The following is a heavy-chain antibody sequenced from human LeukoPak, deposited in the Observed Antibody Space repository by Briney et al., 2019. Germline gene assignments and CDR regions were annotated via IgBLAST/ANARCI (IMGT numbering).Heavy chain of an antibody. J-gene: IGHJ6*03. CDR2: IYYSGST. D-gene: IGHD3-3*01. Sequence: SETLSLTXTVSGGSISSGDYYWSWIRQPPGKGLEWIGYIYYSGSTYYNPSLKSRVTISVDTSKNQFSLKLSSVTAADTAVYYCARGTYDFWSGSLWGYYYYYMDVWGKGTTVTVSS. CDR3: ARGTYDFWSGSLWGYYYYYMDV. V-gene: IGHV4-30-4*08. CDR1: GGSISSGDYY.